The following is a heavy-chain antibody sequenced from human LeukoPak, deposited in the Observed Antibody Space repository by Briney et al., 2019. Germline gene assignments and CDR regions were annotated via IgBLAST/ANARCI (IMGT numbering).Heavy chain of an antibody. D-gene: IGHD2-8*01. CDR1: GGSISSGDYY. J-gene: IGHJ4*02. V-gene: IGHV4-30-4*01. Sequence: SQTLSLTCTVSGGSISSGDYYWSWIRQHPGKGPEWIGYISYSGSTYYNPSLKSRATMSVDTSKNQFSLNLSSVTAADTAVYYCARIKNGYSDYWGQGTLVTVSS. CDR3: ARIKNGYSDY. CDR2: ISYSGST.